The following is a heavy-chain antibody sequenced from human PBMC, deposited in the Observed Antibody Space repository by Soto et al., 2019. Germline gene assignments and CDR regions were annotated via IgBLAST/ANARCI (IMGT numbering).Heavy chain of an antibody. J-gene: IGHJ6*02. CDR1: GFTFSSYA. D-gene: IGHD3-9*01. V-gene: IGHV3-23*01. CDR2: ISGSGGST. CDR3: AKSGAVVLRYFDWLPTSYYYYGMGV. Sequence: PGGSLRLSCAASGFTFSSYAMSWVRQAPGKGLEWVSAISGSGGSTYYADSVKGRFTISRDNSKNTLYLQMNSLRAEDTAVYYCAKSGAVVLRYFDWLPTSYYYYGMGVWGQGTTVTVSS.